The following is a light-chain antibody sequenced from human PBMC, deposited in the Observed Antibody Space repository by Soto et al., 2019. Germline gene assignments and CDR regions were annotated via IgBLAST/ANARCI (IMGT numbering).Light chain of an antibody. CDR2: GTY. V-gene: IGLV1-40*01. CDR3: QSSDSSLTTV. J-gene: IGLJ2*01. CDR1: SSNIGAGYD. Sequence: QSVLTQPPSVSGAPGQRVTISCTGSSSNIGAGYDVHWYQQLPGAAPKLLIYGTYNRPSGVPDRFSGSKSGTSASLAITGLQAGDEADYYCQSSDSSLTTVFGGGTKLTVL.